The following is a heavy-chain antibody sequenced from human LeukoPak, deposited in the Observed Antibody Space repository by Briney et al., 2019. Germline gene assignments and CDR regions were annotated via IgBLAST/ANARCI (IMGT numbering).Heavy chain of an antibody. Sequence: GESLKISCKGSGYSLTSYWIGWVRQMPGKGLEWMGIIYPGDSDTRYSPSFQGQVTISADKSISTAYLQWSSLKASDTAMHYCARGHYSSGGWFDPWGQGTLVTVSS. CDR2: IYPGDSDT. D-gene: IGHD6-19*01. CDR1: GYSLTSYW. CDR3: ARGHYSSGGWFDP. V-gene: IGHV5-51*01. J-gene: IGHJ5*02.